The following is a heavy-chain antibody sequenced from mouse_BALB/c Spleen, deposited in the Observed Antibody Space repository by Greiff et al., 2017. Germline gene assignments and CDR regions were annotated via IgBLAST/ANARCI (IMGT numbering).Heavy chain of an antibody. Sequence: EVQVVESGGGLVKPGGSLKLSCAASGFTFSDYYMYWVRQTPEKRLEWVATISDGGSYTYYPDSVKGRFTISRDNAKNNLYLQMSSLKSEDTAMYYCASSLYYDYAWFAYWGQGTLVTVSA. CDR1: GFTFSDYY. D-gene: IGHD2-4*01. CDR3: ASSLYYDYAWFAY. J-gene: IGHJ3*01. V-gene: IGHV5-4*02. CDR2: ISDGGSYT.